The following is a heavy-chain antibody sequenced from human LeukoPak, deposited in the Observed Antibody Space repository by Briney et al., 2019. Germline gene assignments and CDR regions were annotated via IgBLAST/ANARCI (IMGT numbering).Heavy chain of an antibody. V-gene: IGHV3-66*01. CDR2: IYGGGST. J-gene: IGHJ6*02. CDR3: ARDPGIAAAGEVYYYYGMDV. CDR1: GFTVSSNY. D-gene: IGHD6-13*01. Sequence: PGGSLRLSCAASGFTVSSNYMSWVRQAPGKGLEWVSVIYGGGSTYYADSVKGRFTISRDNSKNTLYLQMNSLRAEDTAVYYCARDPGIAAAGEVYYYYGMDVWGQGTTVTVSS.